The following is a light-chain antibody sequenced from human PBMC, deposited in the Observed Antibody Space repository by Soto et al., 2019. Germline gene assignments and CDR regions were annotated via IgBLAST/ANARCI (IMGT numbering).Light chain of an antibody. CDR3: QHYGTSPCT. CDR1: QSVCNRC. Sequence: ETVLTQSPGTLSLSPGERVTLSCRASQSVCNRCLAWYQQKPGQSPRLLIYVASSRATGIPDRFSGSGSGTDFTLTIRRLEPEDFAVYYCQHYGTSPCTFGQGTKVGI. V-gene: IGKV3-20*01. CDR2: VAS. J-gene: IGKJ1*01.